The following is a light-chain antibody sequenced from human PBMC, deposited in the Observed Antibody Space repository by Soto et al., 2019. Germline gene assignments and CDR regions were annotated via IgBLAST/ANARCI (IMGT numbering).Light chain of an antibody. V-gene: IGKV1-5*03. Sequence: DIQMTQSPSTLSASVGDRVTITCRASQTITTSLAWYQQKPGKAPKLLIYKASSLESGVPSRFSGSGSGTEFTLTISILQPDDFATYYCQQYDSYSLRTFGQGTRVGI. CDR2: KAS. J-gene: IGKJ1*01. CDR1: QTITTS. CDR3: QQYDSYSLRT.